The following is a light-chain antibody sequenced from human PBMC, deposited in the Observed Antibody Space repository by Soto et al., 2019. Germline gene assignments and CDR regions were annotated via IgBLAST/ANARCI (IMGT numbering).Light chain of an antibody. Sequence: EIVLTQSPATLSLSPGERATLSCRASQSVSDYLAWYQHKPGQAPRLLIYDASNRATGIPARFSGSGFGTDFTLTISSLEPEDFAVYYCEQRSIWPLYTFGQGTKVDIK. V-gene: IGKV3-11*01. CDR2: DAS. J-gene: IGKJ2*01. CDR1: QSVSDY. CDR3: EQRSIWPLYT.